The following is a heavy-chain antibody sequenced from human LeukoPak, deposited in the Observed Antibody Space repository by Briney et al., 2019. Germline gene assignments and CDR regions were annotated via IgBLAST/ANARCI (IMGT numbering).Heavy chain of an antibody. CDR3: AKHYYASGSSRFDY. CDR1: GLTFNSYA. V-gene: IGHV3-23*01. Sequence: GGSLRLSCAASGLTFNSYAMSWVRQAPGKGLEWVSAISGSGGSTYYADSVKGRFTISRDNSKNTLYLQMDSLRAEDTAVYYCAKHYYASGSSRFDYWGQGTPVTVSS. CDR2: ISGSGGST. D-gene: IGHD3-10*01. J-gene: IGHJ4*02.